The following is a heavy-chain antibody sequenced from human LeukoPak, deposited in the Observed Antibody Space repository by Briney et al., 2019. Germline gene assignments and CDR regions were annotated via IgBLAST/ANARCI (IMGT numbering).Heavy chain of an antibody. V-gene: IGHV3-66*01. CDR3: ARDYYDSSAYSGY. D-gene: IGHD3-22*01. Sequence: GGSLRLSCAASGFTVSSNYMSWVRQAPGKGLEWVSVIYSGGSTYYADSVKGRVTISRDNSKNTLYLQMNSLRADDPAVYYCARDYYDSSAYSGYWGQGTLVTVSS. CDR2: IYSGGST. CDR1: GFTVSSNY. J-gene: IGHJ4*02.